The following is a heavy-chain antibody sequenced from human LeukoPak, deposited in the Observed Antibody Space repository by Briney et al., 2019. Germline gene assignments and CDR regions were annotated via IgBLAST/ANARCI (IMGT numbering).Heavy chain of an antibody. CDR3: ARRVGKGAFDY. CDR1: GGSISSSSYY. CDR2: IYYSGST. D-gene: IGHD3-10*01. V-gene: IGHV4-39*07. Sequence: PSETLSLTCTVSGGSISSSSYYWGWIRQPPGKGLEWIGSIYYSGSTYYNPSLKSRVTISVDTSKNQFSLKLSSVTAADTAVYYCARRVGKGAFDYWGQGTLVTVSS. J-gene: IGHJ4*02.